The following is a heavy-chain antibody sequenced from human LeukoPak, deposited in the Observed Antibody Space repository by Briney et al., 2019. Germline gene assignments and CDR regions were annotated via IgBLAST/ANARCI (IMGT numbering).Heavy chain of an antibody. J-gene: IGHJ4*02. V-gene: IGHV3-73*01. D-gene: IGHD3-3*01. Sequence: GGSLRLSCAASGFTFSGSAVHWVRQASGEGLEWVGRIKSKANNYATEYAASVKGRFTISRDDSKNTASLQMNGLKTEDTAVYYCAHDSYWGQGALVTVSS. CDR2: IKSKANNYAT. CDR1: GFTFSGSA. CDR3: AHDSY.